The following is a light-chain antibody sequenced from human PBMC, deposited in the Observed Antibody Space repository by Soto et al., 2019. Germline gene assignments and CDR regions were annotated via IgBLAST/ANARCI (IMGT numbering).Light chain of an antibody. J-gene: IGLJ3*02. CDR1: ALSKQY. V-gene: IGLV3-25*03. CDR2: KDS. Sequence: SYELKQPPSVSVSPGQTARITCSGDALSKQYAHWYQQKPGQAPVLVIFKDSERPSGIPERFSGYSSGTTVTLTISGVQAEDEADYYCQSADSSDAYWVFGGGTKLTVL. CDR3: QSADSSDAYWV.